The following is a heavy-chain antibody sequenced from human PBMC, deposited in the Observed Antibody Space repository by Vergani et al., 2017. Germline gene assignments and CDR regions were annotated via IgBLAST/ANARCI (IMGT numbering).Heavy chain of an antibody. Sequence: QVQLVQSGAEVKKPGASVKVSCKASGYTFTSYYMHWVRQAPGQGLEWMGIINPSGGSTSYAQKFQGRVTMTRDTSTSTVYMELSSLRSEDTAVYYCAREGFGGVIVPFYYGMDVWGQGTTVTVSS. CDR2: INPSGGST. D-gene: IGHD3-16*02. CDR3: AREGFGGVIVPFYYGMDV. J-gene: IGHJ6*02. CDR1: GYTFTSYY. V-gene: IGHV1-46*01.